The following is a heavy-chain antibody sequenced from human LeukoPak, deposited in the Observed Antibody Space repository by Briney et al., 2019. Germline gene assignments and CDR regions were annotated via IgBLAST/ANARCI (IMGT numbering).Heavy chain of an antibody. CDR3: ARVSSSWNPFDY. V-gene: IGHV3-74*01. CDR2: INSDGSST. D-gene: IGHD6-13*01. Sequence: PGGSLRLPCAASGFTFSSYWMHWVRQAPGKGLVWVSRINSDGSSTNYADSVKGRFTISRDNAKNTLYLQMNSLRAEDTAVYYCARVSSSWNPFDYWGQGALVTVSS. J-gene: IGHJ4*02. CDR1: GFTFSSYW.